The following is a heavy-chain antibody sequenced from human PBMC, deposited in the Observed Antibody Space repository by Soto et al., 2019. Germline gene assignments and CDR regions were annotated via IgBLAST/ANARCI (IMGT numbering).Heavy chain of an antibody. CDR2: IKRTADAGTT. Sequence: EVQLVESGGGLVKPGGSLRLSCAASGFSFSNVWMNWVRQAPGKGLEWVGRIKRTADAGTTHYAAPVKGRFAISRDDSKNTLFLQMNSLKTEDTAVYYCATNTWLGYCRGDSCYGIDYWGQGTLVTVSS. CDR1: GFSFSNVW. J-gene: IGHJ4*02. CDR3: ATNTWLGYCRGDSCYGIDY. D-gene: IGHD2-15*01. V-gene: IGHV3-15*07.